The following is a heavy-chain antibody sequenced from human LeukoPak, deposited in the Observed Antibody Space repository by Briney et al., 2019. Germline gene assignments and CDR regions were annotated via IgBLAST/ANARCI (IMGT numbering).Heavy chain of an antibody. V-gene: IGHV3-30*02. CDR3: AKDRGLNY. J-gene: IGHJ4*02. CDR1: GFTFSSYG. Sequence: PGGSLRLSCAASGFTFSSYGMHWVRQAPGKGLEWVPFIRYDGSNEYYADSVRGRFTISRDNSKNTLFLQMNSLRAEDTAVYYCAKDRGLNYWGQGTLVTVSS. CDR2: IRYDGSNE. D-gene: IGHD5-12*01.